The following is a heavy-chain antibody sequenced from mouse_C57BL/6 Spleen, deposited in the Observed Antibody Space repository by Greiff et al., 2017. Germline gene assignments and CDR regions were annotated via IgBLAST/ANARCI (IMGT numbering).Heavy chain of an antibody. J-gene: IGHJ2*01. CDR1: GYTFTSYW. V-gene: IGHV1-55*01. Sequence: QVHVKQSGAELVKPGASVKMSCKASGYTFTSYWITWVKQRPGQGLEWIGDIYPGSGSTNYNEKFKSKATLTVDTSSSTAYMQLSSLTSEDSAVYYCARLQRVYYFDYWGQGTTLTVSS. CDR3: ARLQRVYYFDY. CDR2: IYPGSGST.